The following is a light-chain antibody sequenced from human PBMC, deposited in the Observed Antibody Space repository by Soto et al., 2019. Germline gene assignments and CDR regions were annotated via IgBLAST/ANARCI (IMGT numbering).Light chain of an antibody. V-gene: IGKV3-15*01. J-gene: IGKJ1*01. CDR1: QSVGSN. Sequence: EIVMTQSPVTLSVSPGESATLSCRASQSVGSNLAWYQQKPGQAPRRFIYGASTRATGIPARFSGSGSGTEFTLTISSLQSEDFAVYYCQQYNNWPRTFGQGTKVEMK. CDR2: GAS. CDR3: QQYNNWPRT.